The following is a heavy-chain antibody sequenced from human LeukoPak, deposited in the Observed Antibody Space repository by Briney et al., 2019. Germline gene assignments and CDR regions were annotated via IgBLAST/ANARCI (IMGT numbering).Heavy chain of an antibody. CDR3: ARVGSSYYDFSLFDP. CDR1: GGSLSTYY. V-gene: IGHV4-59*01. J-gene: IGHJ5*02. CDR2: IYYSGST. Sequence: PSETLSLTCTVSGGSLSTYYWSWVRQPPGKGLEWSGYIYYSGSTRYNPSLKSRVTISVDTSKNQVSLKLSSVTAADTAVYYCARVGSSYYDFSLFDPWGQGTLVTVSS. D-gene: IGHD3-3*01.